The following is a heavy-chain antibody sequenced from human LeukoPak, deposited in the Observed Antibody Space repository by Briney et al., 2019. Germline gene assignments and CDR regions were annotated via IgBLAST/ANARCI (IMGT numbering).Heavy chain of an antibody. CDR2: IKQDGSEK. Sequence: PGGSLRLSCAASGFTFSSYWMGWVRQAPGKGLEWVANIKQDGSEKYYVDSVKGRFTISRDDAKNPLYLQMNSLRAEDTAVYYCAREQYGDHFDSWGPGILVTVSS. D-gene: IGHD2-21*02. CDR1: GFTFSSYW. V-gene: IGHV3-7*03. J-gene: IGHJ5*01. CDR3: AREQYGDHFDS.